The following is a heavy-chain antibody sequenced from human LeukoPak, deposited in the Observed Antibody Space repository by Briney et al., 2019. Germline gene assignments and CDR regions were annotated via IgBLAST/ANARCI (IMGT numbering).Heavy chain of an antibody. CDR1: GGSSRKFG. Sequence: SVNVSCKASGGSSRKFGINWVRQAPGQGLEWMGGFIPVFGTTKIAQKFQGRMTFNADESTDTTYMELSGLTSEDTAVYYCARVRRDAVVVTATPGSYYFDYWGQGTLVIVS. D-gene: IGHD2-21*02. J-gene: IGHJ4*02. V-gene: IGHV1-69*01. CDR2: FIPVFGTT. CDR3: ARVRRDAVVVTATPGSYYFDY.